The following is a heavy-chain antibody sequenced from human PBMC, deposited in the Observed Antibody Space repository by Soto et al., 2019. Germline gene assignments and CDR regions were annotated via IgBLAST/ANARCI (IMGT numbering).Heavy chain of an antibody. CDR1: GGSISSGDYY. V-gene: IGHV4-30-4*01. J-gene: IGHJ4*02. CDR3: ASHTTDISHSDY. D-gene: IGHD2-2*01. CDR2: IYYSGST. Sequence: SETLSLTCTVSGGSISSGDYYWIWIRQPPGKGLEWIGYIYYSGSTYNTPSLKSRLTISVDTSKNQFSLKLTSVTAADTAVYYFASHTTDISHSDYWCQGILVTRPS.